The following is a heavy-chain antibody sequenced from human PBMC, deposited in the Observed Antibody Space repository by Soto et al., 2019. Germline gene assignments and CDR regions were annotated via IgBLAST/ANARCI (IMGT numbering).Heavy chain of an antibody. CDR3: ARQALIVVVPAAPRY. CDR1: GFTFSSYA. Sequence: GGSLRLSCAASGFTFSSYAMSWVHQAPGKGLEWVSAISGSGGSTYYADSVKGRFNISRDNSKNTLYLQMNSLRAEDTAVYYCARQALIVVVPAAPRYWGQGTLVTVSS. J-gene: IGHJ4*02. V-gene: IGHV3-23*01. D-gene: IGHD2-2*01. CDR2: ISGSGGST.